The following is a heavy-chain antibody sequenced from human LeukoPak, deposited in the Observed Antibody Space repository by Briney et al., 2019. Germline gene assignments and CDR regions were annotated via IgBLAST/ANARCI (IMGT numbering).Heavy chain of an antibody. V-gene: IGHV1-46*01. CDR3: ARGYSYGYFFY. D-gene: IGHD5-18*01. Sequence: ASVKVSCKASVYTFTSYYIHWVRQAPGQGLEWMGIINPSGGTTSYAQKFQGRVTMTRDTSTSTVYMELSSLRSEDTAVYYCARGYSYGYFFYWGQGTLVTVSS. CDR2: INPSGGTT. J-gene: IGHJ4*02. CDR1: VYTFTSYY.